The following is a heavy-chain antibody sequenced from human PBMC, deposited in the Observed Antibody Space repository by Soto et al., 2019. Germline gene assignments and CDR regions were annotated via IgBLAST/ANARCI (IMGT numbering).Heavy chain of an antibody. Sequence: LALICVFDCHSIASTPWWTAVSRTPGAGLGWFGEVYHTGSTKYNPSLKNRVTISLDKSNNQFSLNLKSLTAADTAVYYCARAAPRYCSGGSCYSGRDYWGQGTLVTVS. CDR1: CHSIASTPW. CDR3: ARAAPRYCSGGSCYSGRDY. V-gene: IGHV4-4*02. J-gene: IGHJ4*02. CDR2: VYHTGST. D-gene: IGHD2-15*01.